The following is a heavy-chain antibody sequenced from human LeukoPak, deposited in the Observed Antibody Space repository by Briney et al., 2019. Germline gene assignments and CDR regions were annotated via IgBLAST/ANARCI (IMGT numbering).Heavy chain of an antibody. V-gene: IGHV1-18*04. CDR1: GYTFTTYG. J-gene: IGHJ4*02. CDR3: ARDRDRMVQGVTALFDY. D-gene: IGHD3-10*01. Sequence: ASVKVSCKTSGYTFTTYGISWVRQAPGQGLEWMGWISGPNGNTKYAQKVQGRVTMTTDTSTTTAYMEVRSLRSDDTAVYYCARDRDRMVQGVTALFDYWGQGTLVTVSS. CDR2: ISGPNGNT.